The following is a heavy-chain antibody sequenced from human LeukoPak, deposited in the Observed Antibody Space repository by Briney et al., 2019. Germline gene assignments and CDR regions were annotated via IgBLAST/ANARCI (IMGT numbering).Heavy chain of an antibody. CDR2: ISGSGTTM. D-gene: IGHD4-17*01. V-gene: IGHV3-48*04. CDR3: ARDRFDYALDY. J-gene: IGHJ4*02. Sequence: GGSLRLSCAASGFTFSRYSMNWVRQAPGKGLEWVSYISGSGTTMYYADSVKGRFTISRDNAKNSVFLQMNSLRADDTAVYYCARDRFDYALDYWGQGALVTVSS. CDR1: GFTFSRYS.